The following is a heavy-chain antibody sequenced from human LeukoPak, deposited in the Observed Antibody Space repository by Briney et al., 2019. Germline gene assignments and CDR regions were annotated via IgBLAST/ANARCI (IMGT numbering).Heavy chain of an antibody. CDR1: GYSIRSGYS. D-gene: IGHD1-14*01. CDR2: IFHSGDP. J-gene: IGHJ5*01. CDR3: ARAGGQTYNWFDS. V-gene: IGHV4-38-2*01. Sequence: SETLSLTCAVSGYSIRSGYSWGWIRQSPGKGMEWIGSIFHSGDPDYNPSLKNRVTMSVHTSKNQFSLKLNSVTAADTAVYYCARAGGQTYNWFDSWGQGTLVTVSS.